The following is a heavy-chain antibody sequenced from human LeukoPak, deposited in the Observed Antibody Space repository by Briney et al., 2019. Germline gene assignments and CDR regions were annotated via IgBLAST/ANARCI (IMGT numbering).Heavy chain of an antibody. CDR3: ARDGNPLAVASHPPYQYYMDV. CDR1: GFTLSDYY. V-gene: IGHV3-11*04. Sequence: GGSLRLSCAASGFTLSDYYMTWIRQAPGKGLEWVSYISGSGTTMYYADSVKGRFTISRDNAKNSMYLQVNSLRAEDTAVYYCARDGNPLAVASHPPYQYYMDVCSKGTTVTVS. J-gene: IGHJ6*03. CDR2: ISGSGTTM. D-gene: IGHD6-19*01.